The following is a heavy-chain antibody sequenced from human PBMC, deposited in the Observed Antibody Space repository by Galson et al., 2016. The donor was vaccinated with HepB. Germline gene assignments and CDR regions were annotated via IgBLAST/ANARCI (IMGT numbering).Heavy chain of an antibody. Sequence: QSGAEVKKAGESLKISCQTSGYTFANYWVAWVRQKPGRGLEWVGIIYPDDSDARYSPSFQGQVTISVDKSLSTAYLMWSSLKASDTATYFCARKYCNRVERCFYYFWGQGTPLIVS. CDR1: GYTFANYW. CDR3: ARKYCNRVERCFYYF. D-gene: IGHD2/OR15-2a*01. CDR2: IYPDDSDA. V-gene: IGHV5-51*01. J-gene: IGHJ4*02.